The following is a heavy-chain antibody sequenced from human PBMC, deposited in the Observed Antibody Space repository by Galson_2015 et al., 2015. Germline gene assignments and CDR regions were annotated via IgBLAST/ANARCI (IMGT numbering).Heavy chain of an antibody. CDR1: GLTFNSYG. CDR2: VGSDGTKE. V-gene: IGHV3-30*02. CDR3: ARDLWGRVSGDPHYYNYGMDV. Sequence: SLRLSGAASGLTFNSYGMHWVRQAPGKGLEWVAFVGSDGTKEYYADSVKGRFTVARDNSRHILYLQMRGLRLDDTARYFWARDLWGRVSGDPHYYNYGMDVWGQGTTVTVSS. D-gene: IGHD1-26*01. J-gene: IGHJ6*01.